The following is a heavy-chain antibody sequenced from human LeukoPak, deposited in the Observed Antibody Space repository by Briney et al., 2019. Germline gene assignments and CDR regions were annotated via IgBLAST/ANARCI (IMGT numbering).Heavy chain of an antibody. Sequence: SGGSLRLSCAASGFTFSNYAMNWVRQAPGKGLEWVSSISSSSSYIYYADSVKGRFTISRDNAKNSLYLQMNSLRAEDTAVYYCARVGPPPINIFDYWGQGTLVTVSS. CDR2: ISSSSSYI. CDR3: ARVGPPPINIFDY. CDR1: GFTFSNYA. J-gene: IGHJ4*02. V-gene: IGHV3-21*01. D-gene: IGHD1-14*01.